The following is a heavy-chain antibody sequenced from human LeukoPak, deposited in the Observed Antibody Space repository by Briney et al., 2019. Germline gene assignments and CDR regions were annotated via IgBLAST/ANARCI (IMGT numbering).Heavy chain of an antibody. J-gene: IGHJ4*02. D-gene: IGHD1-1*01. CDR1: GGTFSSYA. CDR3: ARGDSATTGTTPTHY. Sequence: GASVKVSCKASGGTFSSYAISWVRQAPGQGLEWMGRIIPILGIANYAQKFQGRVTITADKSTSTAYMELSSLRSEDTAVYYCARGDSATTGTTPTHYWGQGTLVTVSS. CDR2: IIPILGIA. V-gene: IGHV1-69*04.